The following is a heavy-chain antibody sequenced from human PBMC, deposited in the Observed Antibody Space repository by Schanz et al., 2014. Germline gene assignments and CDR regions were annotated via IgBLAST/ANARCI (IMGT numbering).Heavy chain of an antibody. CDR2: IRYDGRNK. Sequence: VQLLESGGTVVQPGGSLRVSCAASGFTFSRYAMHWVRQAPGKGLEWVAVIRYDGRNKNFVESVKGRFTISRDNSQNTLYLQMNPLRTEDAAAYYCAKDLNRRGGQTNFYYYYGMDVWGQGTTVTVSS. J-gene: IGHJ6*02. V-gene: IGHV3-30*02. CDR1: GFTFSRYA. CDR3: AKDLNRRGGQTNFYYYYGMDV. D-gene: IGHD3-9*01.